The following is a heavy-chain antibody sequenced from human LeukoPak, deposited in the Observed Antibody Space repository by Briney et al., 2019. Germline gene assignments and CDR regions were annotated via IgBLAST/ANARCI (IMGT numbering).Heavy chain of an antibody. J-gene: IGHJ4*02. CDR3: ARENGRGAAAATDY. CDR2: IGGTGSII. Sequence: GGSLRLSCEASGFTFSRYAMNWVRQAPGKGLEWVAYIGGTGSIIYYGDSVSGRFTISRDNAKNSLHLHMVNLRAEDTGVYYCARENGRGAAAATDYWGQGTLVAVSS. D-gene: IGHD2-2*01. V-gene: IGHV3-48*03. CDR1: GFTFSRYA.